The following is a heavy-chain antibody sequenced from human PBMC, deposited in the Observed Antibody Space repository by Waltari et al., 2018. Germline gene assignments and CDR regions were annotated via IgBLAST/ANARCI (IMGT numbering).Heavy chain of an antibody. V-gene: IGHV3-49*03. CDR2: IRSKDYGGTK. CDR3: TRLDGGSSPPLDY. Sequence: EVQLVESGGGLVQPGRSLRLSCTASGFTFGDYAMSWFRQAPGRGLEWVGFIRSKDYGGTKEYAASVKGRFTISRDDSKSIAYLQMNSLKTEDTAVYYCTRLDGGSSPPLDYWGQGTLVTVSS. J-gene: IGHJ4*02. CDR1: GFTFGDYA. D-gene: IGHD2-15*01.